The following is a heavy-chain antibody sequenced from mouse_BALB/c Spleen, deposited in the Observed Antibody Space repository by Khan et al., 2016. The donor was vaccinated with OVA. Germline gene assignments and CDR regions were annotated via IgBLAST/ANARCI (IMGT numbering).Heavy chain of an antibody. V-gene: IGHV3-8*02. Sequence: EVKLLESGPSLVKPSQTLSLTCSVTGDSITSGYWNWIRKLPGNKFEFMGYIIYTGSIYYNPSLKSRISITRHTSKNQYYLQLNSVTTEDTATYYCARSTYRYAFAYWGQGTLVTVSA. D-gene: IGHD2-14*01. J-gene: IGHJ3*01. CDR3: ARSTYRYAFAY. CDR1: GDSITSGY. CDR2: IIYTGSI.